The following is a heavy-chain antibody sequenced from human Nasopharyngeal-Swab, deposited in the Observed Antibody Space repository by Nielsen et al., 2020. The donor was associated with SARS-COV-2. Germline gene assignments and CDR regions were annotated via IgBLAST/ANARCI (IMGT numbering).Heavy chain of an antibody. CDR2: ISVYNADR. D-gene: IGHD5-18*01. CDR1: GYSFLSYG. V-gene: IGHV1-18*01. J-gene: IGHJ4*02. Sequence: ASVKVSCKASGYSFLSYGINWVRQAPGQGLEWVGWISVYNADRNYAEKFQGRVSMTTDTSTTTAYMELRSLRSDDTAMYYCARDVEEWLVVPSLSFDHWGQGTLVTVSS. CDR3: ARDVEEWLVVPSLSFDH.